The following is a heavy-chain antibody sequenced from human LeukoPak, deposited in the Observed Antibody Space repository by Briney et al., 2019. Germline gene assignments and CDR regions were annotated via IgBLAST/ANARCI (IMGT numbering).Heavy chain of an antibody. CDR3: ARAAYAAGIEEIDP. CDR1: GFTFSSYW. V-gene: IGHV3-48*04. D-gene: IGHD6-19*01. Sequence: GGSLRLSCAASGFTFSSYWMSWVRQAPGKGLEWVSYISSSGSTIYYADSVKGRFTISRDNAKNSLYLQMNSLRAEDTAVYYCARAAYAAGIEEIDPWGQGTLVTVSS. CDR2: ISSSGSTI. J-gene: IGHJ5*02.